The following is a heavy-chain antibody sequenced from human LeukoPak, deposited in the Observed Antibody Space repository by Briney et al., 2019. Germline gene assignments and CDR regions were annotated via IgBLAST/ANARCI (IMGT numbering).Heavy chain of an antibody. CDR1: GFTFSDYY. D-gene: IGHD7-27*01. CDR2: IYYSGST. V-gene: IGHV4-59*05. J-gene: IGHJ3*02. Sequence: GSLRLSCAASGFTFSDYYMSWIRQAPGKGLEWIGSIYYSGSTYCNPSLKSRVTISVDTSKNQFSLKLSSVTAADTAVYYCATTTGDRLDAFDIWGQGTMVTVSS. CDR3: ATTTGDRLDAFDI.